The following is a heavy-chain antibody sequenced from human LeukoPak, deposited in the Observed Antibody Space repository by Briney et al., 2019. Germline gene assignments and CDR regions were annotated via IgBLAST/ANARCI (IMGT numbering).Heavy chain of an antibody. D-gene: IGHD2-15*01. CDR1: GFTVSSNY. Sequence: GGSLRLSCAASGFTVSSNYMSWVRQAPGRGLEWVPVIYSGGSTYYADSVKGRLTISRDNSKNALYLQMNSLRAEDTAVYYCAKGGGSFSAYYFDYWGQGTLVTVSS. V-gene: IGHV3-66*02. CDR3: AKGGGSFSAYYFDY. J-gene: IGHJ4*02. CDR2: IYSGGST.